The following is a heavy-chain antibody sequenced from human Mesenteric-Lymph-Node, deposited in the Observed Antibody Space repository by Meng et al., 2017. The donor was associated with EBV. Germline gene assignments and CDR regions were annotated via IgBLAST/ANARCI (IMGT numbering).Heavy chain of an antibody. J-gene: IGHJ4*02. CDR2: IKGDDGKT. D-gene: IGHD3-10*01. CDR3: ARASELLRCFDY. Sequence: QVQLVQSGAEVKKPRASGKISCKASGYTFTSYALHWVRQSPGQGLEWLGWIKGDDGKTEYSQNIQGRVTIARDTSARTAYMELSSLKSEDTAVYYCARASELLRCFDYWGQGTLVTVSS. V-gene: IGHV1-3*01. CDR1: GYTFTSYA.